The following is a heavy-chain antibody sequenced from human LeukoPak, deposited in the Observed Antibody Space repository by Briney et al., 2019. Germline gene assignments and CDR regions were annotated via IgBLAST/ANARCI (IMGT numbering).Heavy chain of an antibody. CDR1: GFTFSSYA. D-gene: IGHD2-8*01. V-gene: IGHV3-23*01. J-gene: IGHJ4*02. CDR3: AKDPSIGRYCSNGVCSPFDD. CDR2: IIETGGTT. Sequence: GGSLRLSCAGSGFTFSSYAMSWVRPAPGKGLEWVSAIIETGGTTYHTDSVKGRFTISTDHSTSTLYLQMNSLRTEDTGVYYWAKDPSIGRYCSNGVCSPFDDWGQGTLVTVSS.